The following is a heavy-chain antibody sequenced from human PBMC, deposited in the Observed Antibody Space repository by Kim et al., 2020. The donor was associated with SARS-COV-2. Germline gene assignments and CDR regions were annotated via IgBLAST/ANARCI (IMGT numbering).Heavy chain of an antibody. CDR2: ISAYNGNT. CDR1: GYTFTSYG. Sequence: ASVKVSCKASGYTFTSYGISWVRQAPGQGLEWMGWISAYNGNTNYAQKLQGRVTMTTDTSTSTAYMELRSLRSDDTAVYYCARDLGHRYCTGGVCSTPDIWGQGTMVTVSS. J-gene: IGHJ3*02. D-gene: IGHD2-8*02. CDR3: ARDLGHRYCTGGVCSTPDI. V-gene: IGHV1-18*01.